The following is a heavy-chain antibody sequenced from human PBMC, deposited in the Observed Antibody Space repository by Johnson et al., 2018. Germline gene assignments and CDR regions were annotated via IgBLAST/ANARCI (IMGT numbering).Heavy chain of an antibody. D-gene: IGHD6-19*01. CDR3: ARLAVAGLEYYYCFGMDG. J-gene: IGHJ6*02. CDR1: GFTFSSYA. V-gene: IGHV3-23*04. CDR2: ISVSGGST. Sequence: VQLVQSGGGLVQPGGSLRLSCAASGFTFSSYAMSWVRQAPGKGLEWVSGISVSGGSTYYADSVKGRFTISRDNSKNTLSLQMNSLRAEDTAVYYCARLAVAGLEYYYCFGMDGWGQGTTVTVS.